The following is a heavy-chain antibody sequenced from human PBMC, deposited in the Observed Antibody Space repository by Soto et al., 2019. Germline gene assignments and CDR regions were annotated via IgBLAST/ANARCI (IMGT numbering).Heavy chain of an antibody. V-gene: IGHV4-34*01. CDR1: GGSFSGYY. J-gene: IGHJ3*02. CDR2: INHSGST. Sequence: QVQLQQWGAGLLKPSETLSLTCAVYGGSFSGYYWSWIRQPPGKGLEWIGEINHSGSTNYNPSLKSRVTISVDTSKNQFSLKLSSVTAADTAVYYCARTLTATVITGYDAFDIWGQGTMVTVSS. CDR3: ARTLTATVITGYDAFDI. D-gene: IGHD4-17*01.